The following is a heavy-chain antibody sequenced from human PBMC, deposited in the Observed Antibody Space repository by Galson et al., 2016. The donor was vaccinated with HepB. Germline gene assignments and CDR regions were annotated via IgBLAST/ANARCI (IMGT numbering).Heavy chain of an antibody. V-gene: IGHV3-7*01. CDR3: ARDSRFGFSYYYFYGMDV. Sequence: SLRLSCAASGFTSGDYWMTWVRQAPGRGLEWVANIRRDGSQINYMDSVKGRFSISRDNSKNTLYLQMNSLRAEDTAVYYCARDSRFGFSYYYFYGMDVWGQGTTVTVSS. CDR2: IRRDGSQI. CDR1: GFTSGDYW. D-gene: IGHD3-10*01. J-gene: IGHJ6*02.